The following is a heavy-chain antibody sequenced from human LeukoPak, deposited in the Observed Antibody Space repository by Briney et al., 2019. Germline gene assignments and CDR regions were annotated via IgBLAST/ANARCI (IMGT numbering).Heavy chain of an antibody. D-gene: IGHD3-10*01. Sequence: SQTLSLTCTVSGGSISSGGYYWSWIRQHPGKGLEWIGYIYYSGSTYYNPSLKSRVTISVDTSKNQFSLKLSSVTAADTAVYYCARAPPLDYYGSGSYYGNYYYYGMDVWGQGTTVTVSS. CDR2: IYYSGST. J-gene: IGHJ6*02. V-gene: IGHV4-31*03. CDR1: GGSISSGGYY. CDR3: ARAPPLDYYGSGSYYGNYYYYGMDV.